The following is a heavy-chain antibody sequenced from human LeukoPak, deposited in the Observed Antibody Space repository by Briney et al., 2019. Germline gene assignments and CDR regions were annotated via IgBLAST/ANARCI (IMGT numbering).Heavy chain of an antibody. J-gene: IGHJ4*02. Sequence: GGSLRLSCAASGFTFSSYSMNRVRQAPGKGLEWVSSISSSSSYIYYADSVKGRFTISRDNAKNSLYLQMNSLRAEDTAVYYCARDLMTTVTTVDYWGQGTLVTVSS. D-gene: IGHD4-17*01. CDR1: GFTFSSYS. CDR2: ISSSSSYI. CDR3: ARDLMTTVTTVDY. V-gene: IGHV3-21*01.